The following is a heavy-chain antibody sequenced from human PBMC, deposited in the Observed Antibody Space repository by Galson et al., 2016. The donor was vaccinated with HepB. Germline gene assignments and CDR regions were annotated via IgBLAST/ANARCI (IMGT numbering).Heavy chain of an antibody. CDR3: ARDRYDSDHVPSMRHFDY. V-gene: IGHV4-31*03. D-gene: IGHD3-22*01. CDR2: IYYTGHA. CDR1: VGSISSGDYY. J-gene: IGHJ4*03. Sequence: TLSLTCTVSVGSISSGDYYWSWIRQHPGKGLEWIGYIYYTGHAYYNPSLLSRVSICVDTSKNQCSLRLNSMNAADTAIYYRARDRYDSDHVPSMRHFDYWGQGTRVTVSS.